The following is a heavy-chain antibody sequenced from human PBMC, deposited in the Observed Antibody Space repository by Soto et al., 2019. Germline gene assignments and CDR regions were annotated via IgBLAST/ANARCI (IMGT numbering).Heavy chain of an antibody. Sequence: SETLSLTCTVAGGSISSYYWSWIRQPPGKGLEWIGYIYYSGSTNYNPSLKSRVTISVDTSKNQFSLKLSSVTAADTAVYYCARAAAWQGGSSSYYYYYMYVWGKGTTVTVSS. CDR3: ARAAAWQGGSSSYYYYYMYV. CDR1: GGSISSYY. CDR2: IYYSGST. V-gene: IGHV4-59*01. J-gene: IGHJ6*03. D-gene: IGHD6-13*01.